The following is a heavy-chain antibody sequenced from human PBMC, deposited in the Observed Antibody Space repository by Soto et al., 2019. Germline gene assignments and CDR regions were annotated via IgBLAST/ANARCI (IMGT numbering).Heavy chain of an antibody. CDR2: IYPGDSDT. J-gene: IGHJ5*02. CDR1: GYSFTSYW. CDR3: ARQHYYDSSGAPVWFDP. Sequence: GESLKISCKGSGYSFTSYWIGWVRQMPGKGLEWMGIIYPGDSDTRYSPSFQGQVTISADKSISTAYLQWSSLKASDTAMYYCARQHYYDSSGAPVWFDPWGQGILVTVSS. V-gene: IGHV5-51*01. D-gene: IGHD3-22*01.